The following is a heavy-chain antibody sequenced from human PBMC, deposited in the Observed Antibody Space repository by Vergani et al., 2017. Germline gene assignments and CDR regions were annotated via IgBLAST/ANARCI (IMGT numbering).Heavy chain of an antibody. J-gene: IGHJ4*02. Sequence: QVQLVQSGAEVKKPGSSVKVSCKASGGTFSSYTISWVRQAPGQGLEWMGRIIPILGIANYAQKFQGRVTITADKSTSTAYMELSSLRSEDTAVYYCARGSWGYSSSWLEYYFDYWGQGTLVTVSS. V-gene: IGHV1-69*02. CDR2: IIPILGIA. CDR3: ARGSWGYSSSWLEYYFDY. D-gene: IGHD6-13*01. CDR1: GGTFSSYT.